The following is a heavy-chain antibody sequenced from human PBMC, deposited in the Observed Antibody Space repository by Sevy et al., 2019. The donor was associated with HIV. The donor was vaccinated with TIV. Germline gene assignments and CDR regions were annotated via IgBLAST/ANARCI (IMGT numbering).Heavy chain of an antibody. CDR1: GFSLNTTEMG. V-gene: IGHV2-5*02. CDR2: IYWDDVK. D-gene: IGHD1-26*01. Sequence: SGPTLVNPTQTLTLTCTFSGFSLNTTEMGVGWIRQPPGKTLEWLGLIYWDDVKRYNPSLKSRLSITKDNSKKQVVLRLTNMDTVETATYYCAHRLYRGAHDFDFWGQGILVTVSS. CDR3: AHRLYRGAHDFDF. J-gene: IGHJ4*02.